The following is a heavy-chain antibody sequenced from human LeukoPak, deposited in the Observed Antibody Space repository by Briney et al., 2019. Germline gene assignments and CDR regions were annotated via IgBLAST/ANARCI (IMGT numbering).Heavy chain of an antibody. Sequence: GGSLRLSCAASGFTFSGSAMHWVRQASGKGLEWVGRIRSKTNNYATAYAASMKGRFTISRDDSKNTAYLQMNSLKTEDTAVYYCTSRRYGSGWPDYYYDGMDVWGQGTTVTVSS. D-gene: IGHD6-19*01. CDR3: TSRRYGSGWPDYYYDGMDV. CDR1: GFTFSGSA. CDR2: IRSKTNNYAT. J-gene: IGHJ6*02. V-gene: IGHV3-73*01.